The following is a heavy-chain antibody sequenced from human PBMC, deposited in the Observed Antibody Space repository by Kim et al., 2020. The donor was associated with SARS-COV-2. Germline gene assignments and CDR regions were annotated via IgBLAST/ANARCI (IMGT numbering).Heavy chain of an antibody. V-gene: IGHV3-23*01. J-gene: IGHJ4*02. D-gene: IGHD6-19*01. CDR3: AKDLLGGGWYKNQFDY. CDR1: GFTFSSYA. Sequence: GGSLRLSCAASGFTFSSYAMSWVRQAPGKGLEWVSAISGSGGSTYYADSVKGRFTISRDNSKNTLYLQMNSLRAEDTAVYYCAKDLLGGGWYKNQFDYWGQGTLVTVSS. CDR2: ISGSGGST.